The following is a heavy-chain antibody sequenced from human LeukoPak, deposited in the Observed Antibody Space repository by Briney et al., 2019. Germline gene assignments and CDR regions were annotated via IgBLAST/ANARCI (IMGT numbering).Heavy chain of an antibody. CDR1: GFTFDDYA. V-gene: IGHV3-9*01. CDR2: ISWNSGSI. Sequence: GGSLRLSCAASGFTFDDYAMPWVRQAPGKGLEWVSGISWNSGSIGYADSVKGRFTISRDNSKNTLYLQMNSLRAEDTALYYCAKDMGYDFRGWFDPWGQGTLVTVSS. D-gene: IGHD3-3*01. CDR3: AKDMGYDFRGWFDP. J-gene: IGHJ5*02.